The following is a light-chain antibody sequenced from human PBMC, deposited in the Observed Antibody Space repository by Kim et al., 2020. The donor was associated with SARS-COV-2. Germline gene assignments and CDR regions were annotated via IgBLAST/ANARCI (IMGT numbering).Light chain of an antibody. Sequence: EIVLTKSPATLSLSPGERATRSCRASQSVSSYLAWYQQKPGQAPRLLIYDASNRSTGIPARFSGSGSGTDFTLTISSLEPEDFAVYYCQHRSNCLTFGGGTKVDIK. CDR2: DAS. CDR3: QHRSNCLT. V-gene: IGKV3-11*01. CDR1: QSVSSY. J-gene: IGKJ4*01.